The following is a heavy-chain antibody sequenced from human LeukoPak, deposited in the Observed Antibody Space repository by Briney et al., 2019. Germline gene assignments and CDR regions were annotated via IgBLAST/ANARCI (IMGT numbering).Heavy chain of an antibody. D-gene: IGHD3-10*01. CDR3: ARTIAPTAYYYYYGMDV. CDR2: INSDGSTT. J-gene: IGHJ6*02. V-gene: IGHV3-74*01. CDR1: GFTFSSYW. Sequence: PGGSLRLSCAASGFTFSSYWMHWVRQAPGKGLVWVSRINSDGSTTNYADSVKGRFTISRDNAKNTLYLQVNSLRAEDTAVYYCARTIAPTAYYYYYGMDVWGQGTTVTVSS.